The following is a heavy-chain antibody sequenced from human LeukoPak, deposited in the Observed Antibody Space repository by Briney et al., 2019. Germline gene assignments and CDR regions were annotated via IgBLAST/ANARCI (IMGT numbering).Heavy chain of an antibody. CDR1: GFNFSNYW. J-gene: IGHJ4*02. D-gene: IGHD3-16*01. CDR2: IKHDGSEK. CDR3: ARALSHCLDY. V-gene: IGHV3-7*01. Sequence: GWSLRLSCVVSGFNFSNYWMNWVRQAPGKGLEWVANIKHDGSEKYYVDSVKGRFSISRDNAKKSLYLRMNSLRAEDTAVYYCARALSHCLDYWGQGTLVTVSS.